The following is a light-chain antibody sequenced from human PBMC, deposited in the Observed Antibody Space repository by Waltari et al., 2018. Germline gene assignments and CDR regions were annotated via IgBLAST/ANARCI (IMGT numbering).Light chain of an antibody. CDR3: QQSYSNPVT. Sequence: DIQMTQSPSSLSASVGDRVTITCRASQNIDNYLNWYQQKPGKAPNLLIYTASSLQSGGPSRFDGSGSGTDFTLTISSLQPEDFATYYCQQSYSNPVTFGGGTKVEIK. V-gene: IGKV1-39*01. CDR1: QNIDNY. J-gene: IGKJ4*01. CDR2: TAS.